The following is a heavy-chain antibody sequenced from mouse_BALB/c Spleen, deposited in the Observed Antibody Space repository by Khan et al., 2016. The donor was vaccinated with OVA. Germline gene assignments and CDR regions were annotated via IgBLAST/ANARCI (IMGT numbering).Heavy chain of an antibody. J-gene: IGHJ3*01. CDR2: ISYSGRT. CDR3: AMGRTY. Sequence: EVQLVESGPGLVKPSQSLSLTCTVTGYSITSDYAWNWLRQFPGNKLEWMGYISYSGRTSYNPSLTSRISVTRDTSKNQFFLQLNSVTTEDTATYYCAMGRTYWGQGTLVTVSA. D-gene: IGHD4-1*01. V-gene: IGHV3-2*02. CDR1: GYSITSDYA.